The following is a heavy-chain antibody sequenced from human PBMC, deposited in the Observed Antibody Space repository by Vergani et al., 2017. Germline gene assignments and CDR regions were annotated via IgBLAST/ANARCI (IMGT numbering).Heavy chain of an antibody. J-gene: IGHJ6*04. CDR2: IYHSGST. CDR1: GGSISSGGYS. D-gene: IGHD2-2*01. Sequence: QVQLQESGSGLVKPSQTLSLTCAVSGGSISSGGYSWSWIRQPPGKGLEWIGYIYHSGSTYYNPSLKSRVTISVDRSKNQFSLKLSSVTAADTAVYYCAREGAKYQPPVWGKGTTVTVSS. CDR3: AREGAKYQPPV. V-gene: IGHV4-30-2*01.